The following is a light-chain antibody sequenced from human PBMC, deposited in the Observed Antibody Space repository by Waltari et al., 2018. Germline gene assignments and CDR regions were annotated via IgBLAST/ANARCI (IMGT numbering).Light chain of an antibody. CDR2: GAS. V-gene: IGKV3-15*01. J-gene: IGKJ4*01. CDR1: QSVGNN. CDR3: QQYNNGPPLT. Sequence: EIVMRQSLATLSVSPGARAAFSCRASQSVGNNLAWFNQKPGQAPRLLIYGASTRATGIPARFNGSGSGTEFTLTVSSRHSEDFAVYYCQQYNNGPPLTVGGGTKVEIK.